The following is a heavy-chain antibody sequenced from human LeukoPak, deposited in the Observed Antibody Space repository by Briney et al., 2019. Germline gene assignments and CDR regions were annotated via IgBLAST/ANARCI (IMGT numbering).Heavy chain of an antibody. Sequence: GGSLRLSCAASGFTFSSYAMSWVRQAPGKGLEWVSAISGSGGSTYYADSVKGRFTIYRDNSKNRLYMQMNRLRAEDTAVYYCAKDGVAVAGFDYWGQGTLVTVSS. CDR3: AKDGVAVAGFDY. J-gene: IGHJ4*02. D-gene: IGHD6-19*01. CDR1: GFTFSSYA. CDR2: ISGSGGST. V-gene: IGHV3-23*01.